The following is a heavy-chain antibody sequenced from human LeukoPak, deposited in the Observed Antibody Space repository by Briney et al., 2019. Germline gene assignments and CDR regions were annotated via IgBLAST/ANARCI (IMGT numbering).Heavy chain of an antibody. CDR2: IKQDGREK. Sequence: GGSLRLSCAASGFTFSSYWMSWVRQAPGKGLEWVANIKQDGREKYYVDSVKGRFTISRDNAKNSLYLQMNSLRAEDTAVYYCAKGGLGSGWSGFDYWGQGTLVTVSS. CDR3: AKGGLGSGWSGFDY. D-gene: IGHD6-19*01. CDR1: GFTFSSYW. J-gene: IGHJ4*02. V-gene: IGHV3-7*01.